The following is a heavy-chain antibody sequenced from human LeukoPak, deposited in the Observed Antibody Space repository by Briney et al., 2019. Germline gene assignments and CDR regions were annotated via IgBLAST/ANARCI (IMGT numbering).Heavy chain of an antibody. CDR1: GYTFTSYY. CDR2: INPSGGST. CDR3: ARTGIAAAGTVFWFDP. V-gene: IGHV1-46*01. Sequence: ASVKVSCKASGYTFTSYYMHWVRQAPGQGLEWMGIINPSGGSTSYAQKFQGRVTITADESTSTAYMELSSLRSEDTAVYYCARTGIAAAGTVFWFDPWGQGTLVTVSS. D-gene: IGHD6-13*01. J-gene: IGHJ5*02.